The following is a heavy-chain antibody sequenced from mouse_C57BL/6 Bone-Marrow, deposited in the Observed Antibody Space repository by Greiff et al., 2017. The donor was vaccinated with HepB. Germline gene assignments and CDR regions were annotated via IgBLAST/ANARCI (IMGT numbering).Heavy chain of an antibody. Sequence: EVKVVESGGGLVKPGGSLKLSCAASGFTFSSYAMSWVRQTPGKRLEWVATISDGGSYTYYPDNVKGRFTISRDNAKNNLYLQMSHLKSEDTAMYYCARDGDYDNYAMDYWGQGTSVTVSS. V-gene: IGHV5-4*01. CDR2: ISDGGSYT. D-gene: IGHD2-4*01. CDR1: GFTFSSYA. J-gene: IGHJ4*01. CDR3: ARDGDYDNYAMDY.